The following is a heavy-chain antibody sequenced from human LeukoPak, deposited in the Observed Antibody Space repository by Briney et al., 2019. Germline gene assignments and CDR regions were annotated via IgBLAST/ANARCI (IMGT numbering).Heavy chain of an antibody. V-gene: IGHV3-15*01. CDR1: GFTFSNAW. D-gene: IGHD3-22*01. J-gene: IGHJ4*02. CDR2: IKSKTDGGTT. CDR3: TTDPYYYDSSGWVYYFDY. Sequence: GGSLRLSCAASGFTFSNAWMSWVRQAPGKGLEWVGRIKSKTDGGTTDYAAPVKGRFTISRDDSKNTLYLQMNSLKTEDTAVYYCTTDPYYYDSSGWVYYFDYWGQGTLVTVSS.